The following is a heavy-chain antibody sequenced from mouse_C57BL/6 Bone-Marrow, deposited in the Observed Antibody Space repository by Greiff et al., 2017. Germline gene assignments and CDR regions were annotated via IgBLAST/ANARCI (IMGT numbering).Heavy chain of an antibody. V-gene: IGHV5-4*03. CDR3: AAPLFITTVVAGDYAMDY. CDR2: ISDGGSYT. CDR1: GFTFSSYA. J-gene: IGHJ4*01. Sequence: EVKLMESGGGLVKPGGSLKLSCAASGFTFSSYAMSWVRQTPEKRLEWVATISDGGSYTYYPDNVKGRFTISRDNAKNNLYLQMSHLKSEDTAMYYCAAPLFITTVVAGDYAMDYWGQGTSVTVSS. D-gene: IGHD1-1*01.